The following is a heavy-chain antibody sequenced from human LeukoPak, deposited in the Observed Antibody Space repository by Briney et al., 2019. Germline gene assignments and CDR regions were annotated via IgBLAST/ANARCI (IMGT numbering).Heavy chain of an antibody. CDR1: GVTVSSNY. Sequence: GGSLRLSCAASGVTVSSNYMSWVRQAPGKGLEGVSVIYSGGSTYYAASVKGRFTISRDNSKNTLYLQMNSLRAADTAVYYCARADIVPAGLYYYYIDVWAKGPRSPSP. D-gene: IGHD2-2*01. CDR2: IYSGGST. CDR3: ARADIVPAGLYYYYIDV. J-gene: IGHJ6*03. V-gene: IGHV3-66*02.